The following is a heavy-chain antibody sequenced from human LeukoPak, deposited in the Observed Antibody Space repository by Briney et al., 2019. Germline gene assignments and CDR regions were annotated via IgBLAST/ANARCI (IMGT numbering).Heavy chain of an antibody. V-gene: IGHV3-66*01. CDR2: IYSGGST. D-gene: IGHD3-22*01. J-gene: IGHJ4*02. Sequence: GGSLRLSCAASGFTVSSNYMSWVRQAPGKGLEWVSVIYSGGSTYYADSVKGRFTISRDNSKNTLYLQMNSLRAEDTAVYYCARDVYDSSGYYFYYFDYWGQGTLVTVSS. CDR3: ARDVYDSSGYYFYYFDY. CDR1: GFTVSSNY.